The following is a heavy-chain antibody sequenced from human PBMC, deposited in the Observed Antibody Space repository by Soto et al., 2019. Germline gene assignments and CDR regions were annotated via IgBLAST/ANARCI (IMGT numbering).Heavy chain of an antibody. CDR1: GGSISGYY. CDR3: ARHPYSLRWP. Sequence: PSETLSLTCTVSGGSISGYYWSWIRQPPGKGLEWIGNIYYSGSTNYNPSLKSRVTISVDTSKNQFSLKLSSVTAADTAVYYCARHPYSLRWPWGQGTLVTVSS. CDR2: IYYSGST. J-gene: IGHJ4*02. V-gene: IGHV4-59*08. D-gene: IGHD5-12*01.